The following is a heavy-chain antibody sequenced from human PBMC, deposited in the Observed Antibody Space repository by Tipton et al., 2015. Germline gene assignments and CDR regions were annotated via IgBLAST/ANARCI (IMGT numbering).Heavy chain of an antibody. V-gene: IGHV4-39*07. Sequence: TLSLTCTVSGGSVSSGSYYWGWIRQPPGKGLEWIGTISHSGSTYYNPSLKRRVTISADTSKNQFSLKLSSVTAADTAVYYCACQDYDILTRDYQTVDYWGQGTLVTVSS. CDR1: GGSVSSGSYY. CDR2: ISHSGST. J-gene: IGHJ4*02. CDR3: ACQDYDILTRDYQTVDY. D-gene: IGHD3-9*01.